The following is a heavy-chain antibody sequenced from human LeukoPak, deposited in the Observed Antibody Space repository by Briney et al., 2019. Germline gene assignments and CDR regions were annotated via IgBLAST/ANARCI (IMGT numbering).Heavy chain of an antibody. J-gene: IGHJ4*02. CDR3: VKLEYSSSRD. V-gene: IGHV3-48*01. D-gene: IGHD6-6*01. CDR2: IGSSGSAI. CDR1: GFTFSSYS. Sequence: PGGSLRLSCAASGFTFSSYSMNWVRQAPGKGLEWVSYIGSSGSAIYYADSVKGRFTISRDNSKNTLYLQMSSLRAEDTAVYYCVKLEYSSSRDWGQGALVTVSS.